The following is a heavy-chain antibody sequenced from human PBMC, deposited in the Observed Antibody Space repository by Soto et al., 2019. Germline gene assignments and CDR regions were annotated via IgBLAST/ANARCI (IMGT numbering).Heavy chain of an antibody. CDR1: GFTVSTYS. D-gene: IGHD7-27*01. Sequence: PGGSLRLSCAASGFTVSTYSMNWVRQAPGKGLEWVSSISGSGNYTHYADFLRGRFTISRDNAKTSLYLQMNSLRAEDTAVYYCAREGITNSSEYYFDSCGQGPLVPVS. V-gene: IGHV3-21*01. J-gene: IGHJ4*02. CDR2: ISGSGNYT. CDR3: AREGITNSSEYYFDS.